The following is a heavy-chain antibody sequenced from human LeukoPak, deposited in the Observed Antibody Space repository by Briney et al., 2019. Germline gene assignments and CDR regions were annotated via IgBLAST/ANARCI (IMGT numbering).Heavy chain of an antibody. Sequence: AASVKVSCKPSGYNFTGYYLHWVRQAPGQGLEWMGGIIPIFGTANYAQKFQGRVTITADESTSTAYMELSSLRSEDTAVYYCARSRLGELSVFDYWGQGTLVTVSS. D-gene: IGHD3-16*02. CDR2: IIPIFGTA. V-gene: IGHV1-69*13. J-gene: IGHJ4*02. CDR3: ARSRLGELSVFDY. CDR1: GYNFTGYY.